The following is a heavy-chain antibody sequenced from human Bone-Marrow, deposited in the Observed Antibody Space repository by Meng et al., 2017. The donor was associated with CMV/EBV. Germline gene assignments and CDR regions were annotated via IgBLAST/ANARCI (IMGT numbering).Heavy chain of an antibody. CDR2: ISWNSGSI. D-gene: IGHD2-21*02. CDR1: GFTFDDYA. Sequence: SLKISCAASGFTFDDYAMHWVRQAPGKGLEWVSGISWNSGSIGYADSVKGRFTISRDNSKNTLYLQMNSLRAEDTAVYYCAFTRAPYCGGACFDYWGQGTLVTVSS. CDR3: AFTRAPYCGGACFDY. J-gene: IGHJ4*01. V-gene: IGHV3-9*01.